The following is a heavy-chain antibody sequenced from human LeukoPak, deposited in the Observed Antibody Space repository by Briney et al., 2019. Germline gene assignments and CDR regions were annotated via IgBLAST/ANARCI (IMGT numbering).Heavy chain of an antibody. CDR1: GFRISKSW. J-gene: IGHJ6*03. CDR3: ARDPYSGGYGDYYYYYMDL. D-gene: IGHD1-26*01. V-gene: IGHV3-23*01. CDR2: ISGSGGST. Sequence: PGGSLRLSCEASGFRISKSWMTWVRQAPGKGLEWVSAISGSGGSTYYADSVKGRFTISRDNSKNTLYLQMNSLRAEDTAVYYCARDPYSGGYGDYYYYYMDLWGQGTTVTISS.